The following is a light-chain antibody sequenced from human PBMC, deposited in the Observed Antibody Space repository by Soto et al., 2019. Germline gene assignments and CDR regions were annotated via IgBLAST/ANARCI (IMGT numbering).Light chain of an antibody. J-gene: IGKJ1*01. CDR3: QQYHNWPTVWT. CDR2: GAS. Sequence: EKGMTQSPAALSVTPGERATLSCRASQSVSSNLAWYQQKPGQSPRLLIYGASTRATGVPARFGGSGSGTQFTLTISSLQSDDFAVYFGQQYHNWPTVWTFGQGTKVDIK. V-gene: IGKV3-15*01. CDR1: QSVSSN.